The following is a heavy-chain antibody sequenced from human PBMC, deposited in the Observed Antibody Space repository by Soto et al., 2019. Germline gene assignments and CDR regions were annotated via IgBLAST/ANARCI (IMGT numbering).Heavy chain of an antibody. V-gene: IGHV5-51*01. CDR3: ARYGGVDCDSLFPFDY. CDR2: IYPCGSDT. D-gene: IGHD3-9*01. J-gene: IGHJ4*02. CDR1: GYSFTSYW. Sequence: GESLKISCKGSGYSFTSYWICWVRQMPGKGLEWMGIIYPCGSDTRYSPSFQGQVTVSADNSISTSYLQLISLKAADTAVYYCARYGGVDCDSLFPFDYWGQGTLVTVSS.